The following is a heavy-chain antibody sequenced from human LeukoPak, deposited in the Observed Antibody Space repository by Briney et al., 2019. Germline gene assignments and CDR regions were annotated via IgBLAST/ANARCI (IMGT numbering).Heavy chain of an antibody. J-gene: IGHJ4*02. Sequence: SETLSLTCTVSGYSISSGYYWGWIRQPPGKGLEWIGSIYHSGSTYYNPSLKSRVTISVDTSKNQFSLKLSSVTAADTAVYYCARESRELLAAAFDYWGQETLVTVSS. CDR3: ARESRELLAAAFDY. CDR2: IYHSGST. D-gene: IGHD1-26*01. V-gene: IGHV4-38-2*02. CDR1: GYSISSGYY.